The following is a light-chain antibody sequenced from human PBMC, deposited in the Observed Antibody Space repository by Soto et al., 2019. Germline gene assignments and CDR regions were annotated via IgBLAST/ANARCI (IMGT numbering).Light chain of an antibody. CDR3: CSYAGSSNWV. J-gene: IGLJ3*02. CDR2: EVT. CDR1: SSDVGSHNF. Sequence: QSALTQPASVSGSPGQSITISCTGTSSDVGSHNFVSWYQQRPGKAPKLMIFEVTKRPSGVSNRFSASKSGNTASLTISGVQTEDEADYYCCSYAGSSNWVFGGGTKLAAL. V-gene: IGLV2-23*02.